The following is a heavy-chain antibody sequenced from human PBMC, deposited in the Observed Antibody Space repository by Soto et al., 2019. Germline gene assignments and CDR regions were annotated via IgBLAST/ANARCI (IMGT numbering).Heavy chain of an antibody. CDR1: GFTFSNYY. J-gene: IGHJ4*02. Sequence: PGGSLRLSCGASGFTFSNYYMSWIRQAPGEGLEWVSYISSTGRTIYYADSVKGRFTVSRDNAQNSLSLKLNSLRVEDTAVYYCARSYSSGWEFDYWGQGTQVTVS. D-gene: IGHD6-19*01. CDR3: ARSYSSGWEFDY. V-gene: IGHV3-11*01. CDR2: ISSTGRTI.